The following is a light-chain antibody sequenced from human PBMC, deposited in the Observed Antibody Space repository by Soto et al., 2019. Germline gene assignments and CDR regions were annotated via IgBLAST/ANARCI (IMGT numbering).Light chain of an antibody. CDR3: QQYDSYSYT. V-gene: IGKV1-5*03. Sequence: DIQMTQSPSTLSASVGDRVTITCRASQSISSWLAWYQQKPGRAPNLLIYMASTLESGVPSRFSGSGSGTEFTLTISSLQPDDFATYYCQQYDSYSYTFGQGTKLEIK. CDR2: MAS. J-gene: IGKJ2*01. CDR1: QSISSW.